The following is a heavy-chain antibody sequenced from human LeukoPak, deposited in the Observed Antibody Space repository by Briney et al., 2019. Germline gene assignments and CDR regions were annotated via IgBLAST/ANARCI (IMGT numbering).Heavy chain of an antibody. CDR1: GYTFTGYY. CDR2: INPNSGGI. V-gene: IGHV1-2*02. CDR3: ARPAHSGWYPIDY. J-gene: IGHJ4*02. D-gene: IGHD6-19*01. Sequence: ASVKVSCKASGYTFTGYYMHWVRQAPGQGLEWMGWINPNSGGINYAQKFQGRVTMTRDTSISTAYMELSRLRSDDTAVYYCARPAHSGWYPIDYWGQGTLVTVSS.